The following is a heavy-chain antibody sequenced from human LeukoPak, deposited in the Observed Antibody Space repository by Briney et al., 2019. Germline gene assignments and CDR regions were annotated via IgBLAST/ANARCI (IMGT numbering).Heavy chain of an antibody. CDR2: ISSSSSYI. V-gene: IGHV3-21*01. D-gene: IGHD6-19*01. CDR3: ARVPVAGRNY. J-gene: IGHJ4*02. CDR1: GSTVSNNY. Sequence: GGSLRLSCAASGSTVSNNYMSWVRQAPGKGLEWVSSISSSSSYIYYADSVKGRFTISRDNAKNSLYLQMNSLRAEDTAVYYCARVPVAGRNYWGQGTLVTVSS.